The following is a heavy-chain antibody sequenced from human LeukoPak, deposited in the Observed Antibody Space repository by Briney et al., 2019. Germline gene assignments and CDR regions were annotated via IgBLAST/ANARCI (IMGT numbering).Heavy chain of an antibody. CDR1: GGSFSSGSYY. CDR2: IYYSGST. V-gene: IGHV4-61*01. CDR3: ASSYYYDSSGYPPDY. Sequence: SETLSLTCTVSGGSFSSGSYYWSWIRQPPGKGLEWIGYIYYSGSTNYNPSLKSRVTISVDTSKNQFSLKLSSVTAADTAVYYCASSYYYDSSGYPPDYWGQGTLVTVSS. J-gene: IGHJ4*02. D-gene: IGHD3-22*01.